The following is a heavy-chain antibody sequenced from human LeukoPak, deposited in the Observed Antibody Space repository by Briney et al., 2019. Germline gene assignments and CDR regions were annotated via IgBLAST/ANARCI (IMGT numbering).Heavy chain of an antibody. J-gene: IGHJ3*02. CDR2: IYSGGDT. V-gene: IGHV3-53*01. D-gene: IGHD6-19*01. CDR1: GFTVSSNY. CDR3: AKDGYSSWNAFDI. Sequence: GGSLRLSCAASGFTVSSNYINWVRQAPGRGLEWVSVIYSGGDTDYADSVKGRFTISRDNSKNTVYLQVNSLRAEDTAVYYCAKDGYSSWNAFDIWGQGTMVTVSS.